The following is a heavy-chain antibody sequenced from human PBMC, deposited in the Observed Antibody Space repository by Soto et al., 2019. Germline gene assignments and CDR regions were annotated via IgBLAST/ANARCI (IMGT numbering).Heavy chain of an antibody. Sequence: PGGSLRLSCAASGFTFSSYGMHWVRQAPGKGLEWVAVISYDGSNKYYADSVKGRFTISRDNSKNTLYLQMNSLRAEDTAVYYCAKGGGYYYDSSGYYSIDAFDIWGQGTMVTVSS. J-gene: IGHJ3*02. CDR2: ISYDGSNK. CDR3: AKGGGYYYDSSGYYSIDAFDI. CDR1: GFTFSSYG. D-gene: IGHD3-22*01. V-gene: IGHV3-30*18.